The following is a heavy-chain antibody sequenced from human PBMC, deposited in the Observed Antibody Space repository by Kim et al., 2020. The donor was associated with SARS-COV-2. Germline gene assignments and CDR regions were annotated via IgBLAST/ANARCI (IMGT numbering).Heavy chain of an antibody. CDR1: GGSIRSYY. CDR2: IYYSGST. J-gene: IGHJ4*02. D-gene: IGHD3-3*01. CDR3: AGGDFGPHRFDY. Sequence: SETLSLTCTVSGGSIRSYYWSWIRQSPGRGLEWIGYIYYSGSTNYNPSLKSRVTLSVDMSKNHFSLKLKSVSAADTAMYYCAGGDFGPHRFDYGGQGTLVTVSS. V-gene: IGHV4-59*01.